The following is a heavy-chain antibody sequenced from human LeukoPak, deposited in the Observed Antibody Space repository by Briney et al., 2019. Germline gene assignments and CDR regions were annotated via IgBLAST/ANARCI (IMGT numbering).Heavy chain of an antibody. D-gene: IGHD3-3*01. CDR2: IIPIFGTA. CDR3: ARDRRYYDFWSGYYLHDAFDI. V-gene: IGHV1-69*13. J-gene: IGHJ3*02. CDR1: GGTFSSYA. Sequence: VASVKVSCKASGGTFSSYAISWLRQAPGQGLEWMGGIIPIFGTANYAQKFQGRVTITADESTSTAYMELSSLRSEDTAVYYCARDRRYYDFWSGYYLHDAFDIWGQGTMVTVSS.